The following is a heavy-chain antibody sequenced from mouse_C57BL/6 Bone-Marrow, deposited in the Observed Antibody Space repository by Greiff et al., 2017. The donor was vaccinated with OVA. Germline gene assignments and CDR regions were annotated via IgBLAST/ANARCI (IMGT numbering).Heavy chain of an antibody. D-gene: IGHD3-2*02. Sequence: VQLQQSGPELVKPGASVKISCKASGYAFSSSWMNWVKQRPGKGLEWIGRSYPGDGDTNYNGKFKGKATLTADKSSSTPYMHLSSLTSEDSAVYFCARREADSSVWGQGTTLTVSS. CDR1: GYAFSSSW. V-gene: IGHV1-82*01. J-gene: IGHJ2*01. CDR3: ARREADSSV. CDR2: SYPGDGDT.